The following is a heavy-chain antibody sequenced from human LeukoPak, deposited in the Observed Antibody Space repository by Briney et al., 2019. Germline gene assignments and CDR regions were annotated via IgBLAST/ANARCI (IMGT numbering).Heavy chain of an antibody. V-gene: IGHV3-30*02. CDR2: IRYDGSNK. Sequence: PGGSLRLSCAASGFTFSSYGMHWVRQAPGKGLEWVAFIRYDGSNKYYADSVKGRFTISRDNSKNTLCLQMNSLRAEDTAVYYCAKDRVVTTSLNYWGQGTLVTVSS. CDR1: GFTFSSYG. D-gene: IGHD4-23*01. CDR3: AKDRVVTTSLNY. J-gene: IGHJ4*02.